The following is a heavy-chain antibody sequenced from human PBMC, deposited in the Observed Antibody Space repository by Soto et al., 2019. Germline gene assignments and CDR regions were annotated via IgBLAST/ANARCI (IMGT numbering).Heavy chain of an antibody. CDR2: TYYRSKWYN. D-gene: IGHD6-6*01. Sequence: SQTLSLTCPISGDSVSSNSAAWNWIRQSPSRGLEWLGRTYYRSKWYNDYAVSVKSRITINPGTSRNQFSLQLNSVTPEDTAVYYCARGEYSSSVPPYFDYWGQGTLVTVSS. CDR3: ARGEYSSSVPPYFDY. V-gene: IGHV6-1*01. CDR1: GDSVSSNSAA. J-gene: IGHJ4*02.